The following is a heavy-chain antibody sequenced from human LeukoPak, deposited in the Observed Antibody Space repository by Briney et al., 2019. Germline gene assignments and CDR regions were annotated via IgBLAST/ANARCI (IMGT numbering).Heavy chain of an antibody. V-gene: IGHV3-23*01. CDR1: GFTFSSYG. CDR3: ARRTYYYDSSGYDDAFDI. D-gene: IGHD3-22*01. J-gene: IGHJ3*02. Sequence: GGTLRLSCAASGFTFSSYGMNWVRQAPGKGLEWVSGISGDAGRTYYADSVKGRFTIYRDNSKNTLYLQMNSLGAEDTAVYYCARRTYYYDSSGYDDAFDIWGQGTMVTVSS. CDR2: ISGDAGRT.